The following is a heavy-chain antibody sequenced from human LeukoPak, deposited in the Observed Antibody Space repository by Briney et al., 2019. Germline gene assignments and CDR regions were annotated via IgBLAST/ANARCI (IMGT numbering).Heavy chain of an antibody. D-gene: IGHD6-13*01. CDR3: ARDPVGYGVDYFDY. J-gene: IGHJ4*02. Sequence: SQTLSLTCTVSGGSISSGSYYWSWIRQPAGKGLEWIGRIYTSGSTNYNPSLKSRVTISVDTSKNQFSLKLSSVTAADTAVYYCARDPVGYGVDYFDYWGQGTLVTVSS. V-gene: IGHV4-61*02. CDR1: GGSISSGSYY. CDR2: IYTSGST.